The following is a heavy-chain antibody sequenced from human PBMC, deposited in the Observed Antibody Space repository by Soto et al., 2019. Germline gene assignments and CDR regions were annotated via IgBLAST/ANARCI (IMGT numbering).Heavy chain of an antibody. Sequence: PSETLSLTCTVSGCSFSSSSYDWGWVRQPPGKGLEWIGSVYYSGSTYYNPSLESRVTISVDKSKNQFSLKLMSLSAADTAVYYCGRLEGLATISYYFDYWGQGALVTVSS. D-gene: IGHD3-9*01. CDR1: GCSFSSSSYD. CDR2: VYYSGST. V-gene: IGHV4-39*01. J-gene: IGHJ4*02. CDR3: GRLEGLATISYYFDY.